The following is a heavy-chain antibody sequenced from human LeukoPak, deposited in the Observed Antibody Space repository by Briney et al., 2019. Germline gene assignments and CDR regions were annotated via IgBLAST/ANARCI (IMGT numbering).Heavy chain of an antibody. CDR2: INPNSGGT. CDR1: GYSFTDYH. Sequence: ASVKASCKTSGYSFTDYHMHWVRQAPGQGLEWMGWINPNSGGTSSAQKFQGRVTMTRDTSITTVYMEMSWLTSDDTAIYYCARADRLHGGPYLIGPWGQGTLVTVSS. V-gene: IGHV1-2*02. D-gene: IGHD2-21*01. CDR3: ARADRLHGGPYLIGP. J-gene: IGHJ5*02.